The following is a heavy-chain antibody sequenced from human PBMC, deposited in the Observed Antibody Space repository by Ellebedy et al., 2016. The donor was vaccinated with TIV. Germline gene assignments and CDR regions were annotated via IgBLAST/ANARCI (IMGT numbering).Heavy chain of an antibody. J-gene: IGHJ4*02. CDR2: IDPSDSYT. Sequence: GESLKISXKGSGYSFTSYWISWVRQMPGKGLEWMGRIDPSDSYTNYSPSFQGQVTISADKSISTAYLQWSSLKASDTAMYYCARHVSSYYYDSSGYYPDYWGQGTLVTVSS. CDR1: GYSFTSYW. D-gene: IGHD3-22*01. V-gene: IGHV5-10-1*04. CDR3: ARHVSSYYYDSSGYYPDY.